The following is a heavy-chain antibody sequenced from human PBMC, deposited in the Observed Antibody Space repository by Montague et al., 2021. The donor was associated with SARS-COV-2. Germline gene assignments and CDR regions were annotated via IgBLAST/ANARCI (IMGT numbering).Heavy chain of an antibody. CDR2: VYYTGST. CDR1: AGSISSHY. V-gene: IGHV4-59*11. D-gene: IGHD1-1*01. J-gene: IGHJ4*02. CDR3: ARAQNTGFIANCVTYLDI. Sequence: SETLSLTCTVSAGSISSHYWSWIRQPPGKALQWMGYVYYTGSTKYNPSLKSRVTRSVDTPKNRLSLSLRSLTAADTAVYYCARAQNTGFIANCVTYLDIWGLGALVTVSS.